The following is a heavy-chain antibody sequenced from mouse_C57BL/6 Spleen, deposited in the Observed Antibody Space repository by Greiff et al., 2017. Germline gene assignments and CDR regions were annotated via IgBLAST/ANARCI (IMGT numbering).Heavy chain of an antibody. CDR2: IYPGDGDT. Sequence: VQVVESGPELVKPGASVKISCKASGYAFSSSWMNWVKQRPGKGLEWIGRIYPGDGDTNYNGKFKGKATLTADKSSSTAYMQLSSLTSEDSAVYFCAAAQSYYFDYWGQGTTLTVSS. V-gene: IGHV1-82*01. CDR1: GYAFSSSW. J-gene: IGHJ2*01. CDR3: AAAQSYYFDY. D-gene: IGHD3-2*02.